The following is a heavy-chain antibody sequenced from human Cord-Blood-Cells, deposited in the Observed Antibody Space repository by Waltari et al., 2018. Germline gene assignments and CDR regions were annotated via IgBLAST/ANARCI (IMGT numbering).Heavy chain of an antibody. CDR2: FDTEDGET. Sequence: QVQLVQSGAEVKKPGASVKVSCKVSGYTLTELSMHWVRQAPGKGLEWMGGFDTEDGETIYAQKFQGRVTMTEDTSTETAYMELSSLRSEDTAVYYCATVLVLLWFRELLNFQHWGQGTLVTVSS. D-gene: IGHD3-10*01. J-gene: IGHJ1*01. V-gene: IGHV1-24*01. CDR3: ATVLVLLWFRELLNFQH. CDR1: GYTLTELS.